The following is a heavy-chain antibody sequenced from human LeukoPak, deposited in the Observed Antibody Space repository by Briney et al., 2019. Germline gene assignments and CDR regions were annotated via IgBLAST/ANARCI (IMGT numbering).Heavy chain of an antibody. CDR2: ISYDGSNK. D-gene: IGHD2-2*01. J-gene: IGHJ3*02. Sequence: GGSLRLSCAASGFTFSTYAMHWVRQTPGKGLEWVAVISYDGSNKYYADSVKGRFTISRDNSKNTLYLQMNSLRAEDTAVYYCARDPVVVVPGLGGAFDIWGQGTMVTVSS. CDR1: GFTFSTYA. CDR3: ARDPVVVVPGLGGAFDI. V-gene: IGHV3-30-3*01.